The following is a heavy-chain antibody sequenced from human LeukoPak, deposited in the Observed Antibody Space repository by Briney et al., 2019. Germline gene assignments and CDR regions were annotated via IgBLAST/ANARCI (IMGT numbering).Heavy chain of an antibody. D-gene: IGHD4-17*01. J-gene: IGHJ4*02. V-gene: IGHV4-59*01. Sequence: KPSETLSLTCTVSGGSISGAFWTWIRQPPGKGLEWIGYIYYSGVTTYNPSLKSRVTISLDTSKRQFSLNLSSVTAADTAVYYCARRVGLGDYAIDYWGQGTLVTVSP. CDR2: IYYSGVT. CDR1: GGSISGAF. CDR3: ARRVGLGDYAIDY.